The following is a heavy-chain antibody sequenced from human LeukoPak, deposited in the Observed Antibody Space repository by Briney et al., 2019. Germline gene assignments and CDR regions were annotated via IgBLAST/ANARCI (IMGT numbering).Heavy chain of an antibody. D-gene: IGHD4-11*01. Sequence: PPETPSLTSADSGGSICSDHWSWMLQHPGERRELMGYIYYSGGTNSNPSLKCRVTISVDASKNLFSLKVFCVTAADTAVDFCARHFATVTRCYYFCWDLWGQGTRVSVS. CDR1: GGSICSDH. J-gene: IGHJ6*02. CDR3: ARHFATVTRCYYFCWDL. V-gene: IGHV4-59*08. CDR2: IYYSGGT.